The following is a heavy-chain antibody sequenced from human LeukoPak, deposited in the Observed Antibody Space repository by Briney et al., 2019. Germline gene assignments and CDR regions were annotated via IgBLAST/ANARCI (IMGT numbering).Heavy chain of an antibody. D-gene: IGHD2-15*01. V-gene: IGHV4-34*01. J-gene: IGHJ4*02. CDR3: ARVVVVAAGHDY. Sequence: KPSETLSLTCAGYGGSFSGYYWGWIRQPPGKGLEWIGEINHSGSTNYNPSLKSRVTISVDTSKNQFSLKLSSVTAADTAVYYCARVVVVAAGHDYWGQGTLVTVSS. CDR2: INHSGST. CDR1: GGSFSGYY.